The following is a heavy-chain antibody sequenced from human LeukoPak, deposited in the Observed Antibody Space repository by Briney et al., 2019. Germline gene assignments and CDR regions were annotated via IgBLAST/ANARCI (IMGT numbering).Heavy chain of an antibody. CDR1: GGTFSSYA. CDR3: ARDRGIAVIEIDY. CDR2: IIPILGIA. V-gene: IGHV1-69*04. D-gene: IGHD6-19*01. J-gene: IGHJ4*02. Sequence: SVKVSCKASGGTFSSYAISWVRQAPGQGLEWMGRIIPILGIANYAQKFQGRATITADKSTSTAYMELSSLRSEDTAVYYCARDRGIAVIEIDYWGQGTLVTVSS.